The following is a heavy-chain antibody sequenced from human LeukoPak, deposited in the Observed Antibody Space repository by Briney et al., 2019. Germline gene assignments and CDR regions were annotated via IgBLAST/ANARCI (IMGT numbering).Heavy chain of an antibody. V-gene: IGHV4-61*05. CDR1: GGSISSSSYF. CDR3: ARYDSSGYYSDAFDI. CDR2: IYYSGST. J-gene: IGHJ3*02. Sequence: SSETLSLTCTVSGGSISSSSYFWGWIRQPPGRGLEWIGYIYYSGSTNYNPSLKSRVTISVDTSKNQFSLKLSSVTAADTAVYYCARYDSSGYYSDAFDIWGQGTMVTVSS. D-gene: IGHD3-22*01.